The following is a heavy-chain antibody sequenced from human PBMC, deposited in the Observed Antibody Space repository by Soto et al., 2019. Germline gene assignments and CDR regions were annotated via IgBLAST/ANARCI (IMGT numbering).Heavy chain of an antibody. Sequence: ASVKVSCKASGYTFTSYGISWVRQAPGQGLEWMGWISAYNGNTNYAQKLQGRVTMTTDTSTSTAYMELRSLRSDDTAVYYCARGVGGIFVVVAYYYYYYMDVLGKGTTVTVSS. J-gene: IGHJ6*03. CDR1: GYTFTSYG. CDR2: ISAYNGNT. D-gene: IGHD3-3*01. V-gene: IGHV1-18*01. CDR3: ARGVGGIFVVVAYYYYYYMDV.